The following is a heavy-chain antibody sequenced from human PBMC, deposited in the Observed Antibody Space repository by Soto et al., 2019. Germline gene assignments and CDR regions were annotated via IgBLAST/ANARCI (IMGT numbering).Heavy chain of an antibody. CDR2: VIPLFDTA. D-gene: IGHD5-18*01. J-gene: IGHJ6*02. CDR3: AAGANNVGYDISIGLDV. Sequence: QVQVVQSGAEVKKPGSSVKVSCKVSGGIFTNNAISWVRQAPGQGLEWLGGVIPLFDTAYYAQIFRGRLRISPDGDASSAEMELGEVICADTDVYFCAAGANNVGYDISIGLDVWVPGTTVTVS. V-gene: IGHV1-69*01. CDR1: GGIFTNNA.